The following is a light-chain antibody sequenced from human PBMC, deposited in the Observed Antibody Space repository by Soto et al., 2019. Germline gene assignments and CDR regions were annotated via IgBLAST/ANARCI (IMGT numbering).Light chain of an antibody. CDR3: QQYNNWPRT. CDR2: DAS. CDR1: QSVSSY. Sequence: EIVLTQSPATLSLSPGERATLSCRASQSVSSYLAWDQQKPGQAPRLLIYDASNRATGIPARFSGSGSGTDFTLTISSLEPVDFAVYYCQQYNNWPRTFGHGTKVDI. J-gene: IGKJ1*01. V-gene: IGKV3-11*01.